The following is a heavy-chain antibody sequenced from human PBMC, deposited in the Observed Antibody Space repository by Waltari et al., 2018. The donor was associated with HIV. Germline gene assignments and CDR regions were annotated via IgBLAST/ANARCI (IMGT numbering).Heavy chain of an antibody. V-gene: IGHV4-34*02. J-gene: IGHJ1*01. CDR2: VNDSGDT. CDR3: ARGDYYYYDSSGLDS. D-gene: IGHD3-22*01. CDR1: GGSCNGYY. Sequence: VHLQQWAAGLPKTSETLSLTCAVDGGSCNGYYWTWIRQSPGRGLEWIGEVNDSGDTNYNSSLKSRATMSVNTFKNQFSLKLMSVTAADTATYYCARGDYYYYDSSGLDSWGQGTPVTVSS.